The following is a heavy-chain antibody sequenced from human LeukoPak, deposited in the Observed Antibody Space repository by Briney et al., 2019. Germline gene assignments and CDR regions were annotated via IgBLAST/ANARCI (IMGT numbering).Heavy chain of an antibody. CDR2: ISWNSGSI. D-gene: IGHD2-2*01. CDR1: GSTFYDYA. Sequence: GRSLRLSCAASGSTFYDYAMHWVRHAPGKGLEWVSGISWNSGSIVYADSVKGRFTISRDNANTSLYLQMNSLRAEDTALYYCAKDLTRTIEYYFDYWGQGTLVTVSS. J-gene: IGHJ4*02. V-gene: IGHV3-9*01. CDR3: AKDLTRTIEYYFDY.